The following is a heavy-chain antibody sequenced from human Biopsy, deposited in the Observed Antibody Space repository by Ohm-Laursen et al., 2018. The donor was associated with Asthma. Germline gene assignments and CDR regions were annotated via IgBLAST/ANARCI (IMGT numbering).Heavy chain of an antibody. CDR2: IYYSGST. Sequence: SDTLSLTCTVSGGSISSSSYYWGWIRQPPGKGLEWIGSIYYSGSTYYNPSLKSRVTISVDTSKNQFSLRLTSVTAADTAVYYCARDRAMISETWGQGTPVTVSS. J-gene: IGHJ5*02. CDR3: ARDRAMISET. V-gene: IGHV4-39*02. CDR1: GGSISSSSYY. D-gene: IGHD3-22*01.